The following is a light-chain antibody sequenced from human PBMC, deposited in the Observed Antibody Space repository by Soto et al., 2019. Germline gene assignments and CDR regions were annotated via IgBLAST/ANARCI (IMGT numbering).Light chain of an antibody. CDR2: GAS. J-gene: IGKJ1*01. V-gene: IGKV3-20*01. CDR3: QQYGSSPPWT. Sequence: EIVLTQSPGTLSLSPGERVTLSCRASQSVSSSYLAWYQQKPGLAPRLLIYGASSRATGIPDRFSGSGSGTDFTLTISRLEPEDFAVYYCQQYGSSPPWTFGQGTKVDIK. CDR1: QSVSSSY.